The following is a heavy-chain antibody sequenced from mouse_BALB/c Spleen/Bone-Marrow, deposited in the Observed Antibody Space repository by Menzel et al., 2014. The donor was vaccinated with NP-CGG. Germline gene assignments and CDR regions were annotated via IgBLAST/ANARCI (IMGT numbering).Heavy chain of an antibody. V-gene: IGHV2-3*01. Sequence: VKVVESGPGLVAPSQSLSITCTVSEFSLTSYGVSWVRQPPGKGLEWLGVIWGDGSTNYHSALISRLSISKDNSKSQVFVKLNSLQIDDTATYYCAQFITTVGALDVWGAGTTATVSS. D-gene: IGHD1-1*01. CDR2: IWGDGST. CDR1: EFSLTSYG. J-gene: IGHJ1*01. CDR3: AQFITTVGALDV.